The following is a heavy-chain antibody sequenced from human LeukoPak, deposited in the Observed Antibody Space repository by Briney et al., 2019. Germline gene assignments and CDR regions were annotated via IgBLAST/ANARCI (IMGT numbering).Heavy chain of an antibody. Sequence: GGSLRLSCAASGFTFSSYAMSWVRQAPGKGLEWVSAISGSGGSTYYADSVKGRFTISRDNSKNTLYLQMNSLGAEDTAVYYCAKDRLNTMDAFDIWGQGTMVTVSS. V-gene: IGHV3-23*01. CDR1: GFTFSSYA. D-gene: IGHD3-10*01. J-gene: IGHJ3*02. CDR2: ISGSGGST. CDR3: AKDRLNTMDAFDI.